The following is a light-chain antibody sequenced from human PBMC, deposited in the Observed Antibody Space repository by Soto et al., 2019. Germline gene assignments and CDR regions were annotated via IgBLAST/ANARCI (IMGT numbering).Light chain of an antibody. CDR1: QSVSSSY. CDR3: QQYGKT. CDR2: GAS. Sequence: EIVLTQSPGTLSLSPGERATLSCRASQSVSSSYLAWYQQKPGQAPRLLIYGASSRATGIPDRFSGSGSGTDFTLTISRLEPEEFAVYYCQQYGKTVGQGTKVDIK. J-gene: IGKJ1*01. V-gene: IGKV3-20*01.